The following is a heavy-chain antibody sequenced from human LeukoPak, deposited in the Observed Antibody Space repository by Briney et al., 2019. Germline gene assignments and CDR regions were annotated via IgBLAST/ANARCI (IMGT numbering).Heavy chain of an antibody. CDR1: GFRFSDYY. CDR2: ISHSAATV. D-gene: IGHD3-22*01. J-gene: IGHJ4*02. V-gene: IGHV3-11*01. Sequence: PGGSLRLSCTASGFRFSDYYMNWFRRTSGKGPEWLSYISHSAATVQYADSVRGRFTVSRDNRKNTLYLQMNSLRVEDTAVYYCARDGAYDDASGYRADFWGQGTLVTVSS. CDR3: ARDGAYDDASGYRADF.